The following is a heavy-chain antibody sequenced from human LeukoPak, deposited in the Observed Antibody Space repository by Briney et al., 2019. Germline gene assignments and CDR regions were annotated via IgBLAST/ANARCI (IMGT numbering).Heavy chain of an antibody. CDR2: IYYSGST. CDR3: ARERAYYYYYYMDV. V-gene: IGHV4-39*07. Sequence: PSETLSLTCTVSGGSISSYYWSWIRQPPGKGLEWIGSIYYSGSTYYNPSLKSRVTISVDTSKNQFSLKLSSVTAADTAVYYCARERAYYYYYYMDVWGKGTTVTVSS. CDR1: GGSISSYY. J-gene: IGHJ6*03.